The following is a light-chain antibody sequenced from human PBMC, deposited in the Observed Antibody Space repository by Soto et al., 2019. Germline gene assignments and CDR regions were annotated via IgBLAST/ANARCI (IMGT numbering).Light chain of an antibody. CDR1: QSGFSTY. CDR2: DAS. V-gene: IGKV3-20*01. J-gene: IGKJ1*01. CDR3: HQYGNSPWT. Sequence: EIVLTQSPGTLSLSPGERATLSCRASQSGFSTYLAWFQQKSGQAPRLLIYDASTRAAGVPDRFSGSGSATDFTLTVSSLEPEDFAVYYCHQYGNSPWTLGQGT.